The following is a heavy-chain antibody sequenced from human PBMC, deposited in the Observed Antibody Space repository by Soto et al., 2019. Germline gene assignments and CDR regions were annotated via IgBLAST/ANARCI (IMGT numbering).Heavy chain of an antibody. Sequence: QVQLVESGGGVVQPGRSLRLSCAASGFTFSSYGMHWVRQAPGKGLEWVAVIWYDGSNKYYADSVKGRFTSSRDNSKNTLYLQMNSMRAEDTAVYYCARDPSKRWFGELLHYFDYWGQGTLVTVSS. CDR1: GFTFSSYG. J-gene: IGHJ4*02. V-gene: IGHV3-33*01. CDR3: ARDPSKRWFGELLHYFDY. CDR2: IWYDGSNK. D-gene: IGHD3-10*01.